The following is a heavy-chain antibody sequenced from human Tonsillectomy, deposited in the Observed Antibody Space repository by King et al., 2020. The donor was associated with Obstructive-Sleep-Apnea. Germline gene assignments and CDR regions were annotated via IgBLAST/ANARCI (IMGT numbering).Heavy chain of an antibody. CDR1: GESFSVCY. J-gene: IGHJ4*02. CDR3: ARLRAGQGSNAFDY. CDR2: INHSGST. D-gene: IGHD1-26*01. Sequence: VQLQQWGPGLLKPSETLSLTCAVYGESFSVCYWTWIRQPPGKGLEWIGEINHSGSTIYSPSLKSRVTISVDTSKNQFSLNLSSVTAADTAVYYCARLRAGQGSNAFDYWGQGTLVTVSS. V-gene: IGHV4-34*01.